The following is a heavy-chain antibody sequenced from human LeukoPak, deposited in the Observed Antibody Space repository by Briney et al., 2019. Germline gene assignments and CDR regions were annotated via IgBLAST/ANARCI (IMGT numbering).Heavy chain of an antibody. CDR2: IYTSGST. J-gene: IGHJ5*02. CDR1: GGSFSGYY. D-gene: IGHD3-3*01. Sequence: PSETLSLTCAVYGGSFSGYYWSWIWQPAGKGLEWIGRIYTSGSTNYNPSLKSRVTMSVDTSKNQFSLKLSSVTAADTAVYYCARSSFRQYYDFWSGYYGGGWFDPWGQGTLVTVSS. CDR3: ARSSFRQYYDFWSGYYGGGWFDP. V-gene: IGHV4-59*10.